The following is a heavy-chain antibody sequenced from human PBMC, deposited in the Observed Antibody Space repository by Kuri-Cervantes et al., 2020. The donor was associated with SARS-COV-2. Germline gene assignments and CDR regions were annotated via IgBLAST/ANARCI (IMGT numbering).Heavy chain of an antibody. J-gene: IGHJ4*02. CDR3: TTDPWYSSSWYFLWY. D-gene: IGHD6-13*01. CDR2: IKSKTDGGTT. Sequence: GGSLRLSCAASGLTFSNARMSWVRQAPGKGLEWVGRIKSKTDGGTTDYAAPVKGRFTISRDDSKNTLYLQMNSLRTEDTAVYYCTTDPWYSSSWYFLWYWGQGTLVTVSS. V-gene: IGHV3-15*01. CDR1: GLTFSNAR.